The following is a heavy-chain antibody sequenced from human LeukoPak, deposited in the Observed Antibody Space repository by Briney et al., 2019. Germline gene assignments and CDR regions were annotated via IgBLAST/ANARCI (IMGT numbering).Heavy chain of an antibody. J-gene: IGHJ4*02. CDR2: IYHSGST. Sequence: KASETLSLTCTVSGYSISSGYYWGWIRQPPGKGLEWIGSIYHSGSTYYNPSLKSRVTISVDTSKNQFSLNLSSVTAADTAVYYCARDGGAVAVDYWGQGTLVTVSS. CDR3: ARDGGAVAVDY. CDR1: GYSISSGYY. D-gene: IGHD6-19*01. V-gene: IGHV4-38-2*02.